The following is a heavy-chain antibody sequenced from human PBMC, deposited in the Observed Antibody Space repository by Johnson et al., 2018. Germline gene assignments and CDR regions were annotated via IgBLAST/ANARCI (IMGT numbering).Heavy chain of an antibody. CDR1: GFTFSSYA. D-gene: IGHD3-22*01. CDR3: AKDSSSGPGYYYYMDV. CDR2: ISYDGSNK. Sequence: VQLVETGGGVVQPGRSLRLSCAASGFTFSSYAMHWVRQAPGKGLEWVAVISYDGSNKYYADSVKGRFTISRDNSKNTLYLQMNSLRAEDTAVYYCAKDSSSGPGYYYYMDVWGKGTTVTVSS. V-gene: IGHV3-30-3*01. J-gene: IGHJ6*03.